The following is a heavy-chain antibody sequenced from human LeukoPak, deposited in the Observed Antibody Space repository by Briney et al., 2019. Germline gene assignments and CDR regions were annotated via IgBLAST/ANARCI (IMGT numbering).Heavy chain of an antibody. CDR3: AKDSPHDYVWANYKLGWFFDY. Sequence: GGSLRLSCAASGFTFSSYGMHWVRQAPGKGLEWVAVISYDGSNKYYADSVKGRFTISRDNSKNTLYLQMNSLRAEDTAVYYCAKDSPHDYVWANYKLGWFFDYWGQGTLVTVSS. J-gene: IGHJ4*02. CDR2: ISYDGSNK. D-gene: IGHD3-16*01. V-gene: IGHV3-30*18. CDR1: GFTFSSYG.